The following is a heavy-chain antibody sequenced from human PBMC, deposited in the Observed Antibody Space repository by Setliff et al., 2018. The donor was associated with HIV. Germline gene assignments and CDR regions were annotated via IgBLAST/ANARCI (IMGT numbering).Heavy chain of an antibody. CDR2: IENDGSNT. Sequence: GGSLRLSCAASGFTFANYAMTWVRQAPGKGLEWVSVIENDGSNTYHADSVKGRFTISRDNSKNTLYLQINSLRAEDTAVYYCARVHHGGKDAFHIWGQGTMVTV. CDR1: GFTFANYA. J-gene: IGHJ3*02. V-gene: IGHV3-23*03. CDR3: ARVHHGGKDAFHI. D-gene: IGHD1-26*01.